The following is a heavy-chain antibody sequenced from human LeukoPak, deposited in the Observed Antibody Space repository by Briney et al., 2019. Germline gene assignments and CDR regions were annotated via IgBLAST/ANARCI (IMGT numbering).Heavy chain of an antibody. CDR3: ARGVTYYYDSSGYLY. CDR2: IHTSGRT. Sequence: TPSQTLSLTCTVSGDSISSGSYYWSWIRQPAGKGLEWIVRIHTSGRTNYNPSLKSRVTISADTSKNQFSLKLSSVTAADTAVYYCARGVTYYYDSSGYLYWGQGTLVTVAS. D-gene: IGHD3-22*01. J-gene: IGHJ4*02. CDR1: GDSISSGSYY. V-gene: IGHV4-61*02.